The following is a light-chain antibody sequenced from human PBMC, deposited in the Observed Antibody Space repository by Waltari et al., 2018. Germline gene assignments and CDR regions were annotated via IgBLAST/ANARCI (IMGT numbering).Light chain of an antibody. Sequence: DIQMTQSPSSLSASVGDRVTITCRASQSISSYLNWYHQKPGKAPKLLIYAASTLQTGVPSRFSGSGSVTDFTLTISSLQPEDSATYYCLQSFLTPKTFGQGTKVEIK. CDR1: QSISSY. J-gene: IGKJ1*01. CDR2: AAS. CDR3: LQSFLTPKT. V-gene: IGKV1-39*01.